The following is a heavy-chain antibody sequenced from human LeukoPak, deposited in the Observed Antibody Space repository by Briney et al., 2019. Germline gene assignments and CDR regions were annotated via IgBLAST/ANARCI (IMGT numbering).Heavy chain of an antibody. V-gene: IGHV3-7*01. CDR2: INQGGSDK. CDR3: TRDRSRAEDD. J-gene: IGHJ4*02. CDR1: GFTFSGHW. D-gene: IGHD1-14*01. Sequence: GGSLRPSCAASGFTFSGHWMSWVRQAPGRGLEWVANINQGGSDKYYVDSVKGRFTISRDNANNLLYLQMNSLRGEDTAVYYCTRDRSRAEDDWGQGTLVTVSS.